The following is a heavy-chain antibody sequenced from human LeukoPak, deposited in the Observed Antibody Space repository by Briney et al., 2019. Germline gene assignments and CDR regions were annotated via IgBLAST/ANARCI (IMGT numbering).Heavy chain of an antibody. D-gene: IGHD4-23*01. CDR3: ARDNSRWFDP. V-gene: IGHV4-61*09. CDR2: IYTSGST. J-gene: IGHJ5*02. Sequence: SETLSLTCTVSGGSISSGSYYWRWIRQPAGKGLEWIGHIYTSGSTNYNPSLKSRVTMSVDTSKNQFSLKLSSVTAADTAVYYCARDNSRWFDPWGQGTLVTVSS. CDR1: GGSISSGSYY.